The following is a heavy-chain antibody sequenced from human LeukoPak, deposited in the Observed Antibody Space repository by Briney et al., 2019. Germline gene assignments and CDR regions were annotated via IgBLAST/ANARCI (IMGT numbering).Heavy chain of an antibody. CDR1: GFTFTNYA. J-gene: IGHJ3*02. CDR3: AKDAYYYGSGGGAFDI. V-gene: IGHV3-23*01. CDR2: ISGSGGST. D-gene: IGHD3-10*01. Sequence: GGSLRLSCAASGFTFTNYAMSWVRQAPGKGLEWASGISGSGGSTYYAASVKGRFTISRDNSKNTLFLQMNSLRAEDTAVYYCAKDAYYYGSGGGAFDIWGQGTMVTVSS.